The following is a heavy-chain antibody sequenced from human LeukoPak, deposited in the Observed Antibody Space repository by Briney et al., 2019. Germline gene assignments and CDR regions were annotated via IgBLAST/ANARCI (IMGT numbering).Heavy chain of an antibody. CDR2: INPNSGGT. CDR3: ARARVYYYDSSGYRLFDY. D-gene: IGHD3-22*01. Sequence: ASVKVSCKASGYTFTGYYMHWVRQAPGQGLEWMGWINPNSGGTNYAQKFQGRVTMTRDTSISTAYMELSRLRSGDTAVYYCARARVYYYDSSGYRLFDYWGQGTLVTVSS. CDR1: GYTFTGYY. J-gene: IGHJ4*02. V-gene: IGHV1-2*02.